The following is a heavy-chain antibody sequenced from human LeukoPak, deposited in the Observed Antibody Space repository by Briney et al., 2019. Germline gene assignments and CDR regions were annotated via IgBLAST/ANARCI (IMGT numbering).Heavy chain of an antibody. CDR2: IRYDGSNK. J-gene: IGHJ4*02. D-gene: IGHD6-6*01. CDR1: GFTFSSYG. V-gene: IGHV3-30*02. CDR3: AKGGDGYSSSSGDY. Sequence: GGSLRLSCAASGFTFSSYGVHWVRQAPGKGLEWVAFIRYDGSNKYYADSVKGRFTISRDNSKNTLYLQMNSLRAEDTAVYYCAKGGDGYSSSSGDYWGQGTLVTVSS.